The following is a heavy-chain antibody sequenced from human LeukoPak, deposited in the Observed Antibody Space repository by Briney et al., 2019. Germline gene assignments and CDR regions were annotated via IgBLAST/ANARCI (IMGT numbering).Heavy chain of an antibody. CDR2: ITSSSSSI. CDR3: ARDLMITFGGVIGY. D-gene: IGHD3-16*02. Sequence: GGSLRLSCTASGFSFSSYSMNWVRQAPGKGLEWLSYITSSSSSIFYADSVKGRFTISRDNAKNSLYLQMNSLRAEDTAVYYCARDLMITFGGVIGYWGQGTLVTVSS. CDR1: GFSFSSYS. V-gene: IGHV3-48*04. J-gene: IGHJ4*02.